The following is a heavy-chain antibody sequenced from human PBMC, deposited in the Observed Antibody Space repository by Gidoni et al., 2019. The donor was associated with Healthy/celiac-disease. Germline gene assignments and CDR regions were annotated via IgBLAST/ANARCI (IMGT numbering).Heavy chain of an antibody. J-gene: IGHJ6*02. CDR1: GGSISSGGYY. D-gene: IGHD2-2*01. CDR3: ARDSAYCSSTSCYGDYYYYGMDV. V-gene: IGHV4-31*03. Sequence: QVQLQESGPGLVKPSQTLSLTCTVSGGSISSGGYYWSWIRQHPGKGLEWIGYIYYSGSTYYNPSLKSRVTISVDTSKNQFSLKLSSVTAADTAVYYCARDSAYCSSTSCYGDYYYYGMDVWGQGTTVTVSS. CDR2: IYYSGST.